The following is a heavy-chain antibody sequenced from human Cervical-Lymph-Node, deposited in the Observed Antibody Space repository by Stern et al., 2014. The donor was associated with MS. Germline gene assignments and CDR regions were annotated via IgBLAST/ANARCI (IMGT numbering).Heavy chain of an antibody. CDR1: GYTFTSYA. D-gene: IGHD6-13*01. Sequence: QVQLVQSGAEVKKPWASVKVSCKASGYTFTSYAIHWVRQAPGQRLEWLGRINAGSGNTKYSQKFQGRVTITRDTSASTPYMERSSLRSEDTAVYYCARSSSSWYVGMDVWGQGTTVTVSS. CDR2: INAGSGNT. V-gene: IGHV1-3*01. J-gene: IGHJ6*02. CDR3: ARSSSSWYVGMDV.